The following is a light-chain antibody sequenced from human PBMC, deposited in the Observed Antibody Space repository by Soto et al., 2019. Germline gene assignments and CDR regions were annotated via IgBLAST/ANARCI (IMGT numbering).Light chain of an antibody. V-gene: IGLV1-51*01. CDR1: SSNIGNHY. CDR3: GTWDSSLSAWV. Sequence: SVLTQPPSVSAAPGQKVTISCSGSSSNIGNHYVSWYQQLPGTAPKVLIYDNNKRPSGIPDRFSGSKSGTSATLGITGLQTGDEADYYCGTWDSSLSAWVFGGGTKLTVL. CDR2: DNN. J-gene: IGLJ3*02.